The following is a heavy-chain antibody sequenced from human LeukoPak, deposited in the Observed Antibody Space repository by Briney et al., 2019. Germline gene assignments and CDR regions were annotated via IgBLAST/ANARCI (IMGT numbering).Heavy chain of an antibody. CDR3: TLGDSGTRDY. J-gene: IGHJ4*02. CDR1: GFTFSGSA. V-gene: IGHV3-73*01. CDR2: IRSKTNNYAP. D-gene: IGHD5-12*01. Sequence: GGSLRLSCAASGFTFSGSAMHWLRQAPGKGREWVGRIRSKTNNYAPSYAASVNGRFHIYRDDSKETAYVQMNSLRAEDMAVYYCTLGDSGTRDYWGQGTLVTVSS.